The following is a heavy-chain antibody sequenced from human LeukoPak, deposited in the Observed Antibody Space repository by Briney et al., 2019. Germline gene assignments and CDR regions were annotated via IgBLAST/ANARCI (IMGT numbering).Heavy chain of an antibody. J-gene: IGHJ3*02. CDR3: ARGLYCGGDCHAFHI. CDR1: GGYINNYY. D-gene: IGHD2-21*02. CDR2: IYYTGSP. Sequence: SETLSLTCTVSGGYINNYYWSWVRQPPGKGLEWIGYIYYTGSPNYNPSLKSRVTMSVDTSKNQFSLKLSSVTAADTAVYYCARGLYCGGDCHAFHIWGQGTMVTVSS. V-gene: IGHV4-59*01.